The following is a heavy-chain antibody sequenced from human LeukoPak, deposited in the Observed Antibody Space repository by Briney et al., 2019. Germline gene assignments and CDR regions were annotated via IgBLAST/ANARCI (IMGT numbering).Heavy chain of an antibody. CDR1: GYTFTSYG. Sequence: ASVKVSCKASGYTFTSYGISWVRQAPGQGLEWMGWISAYNGNTNYAQKLQGRVTMTTDTSTSTAYMELRSLRSDDTAVYYCARDLAGEIVVVPAAQSFDYWGQGTLVTVSS. CDR3: ARDLAGEIVVVPAAQSFDY. V-gene: IGHV1-18*01. D-gene: IGHD2-2*01. CDR2: ISAYNGNT. J-gene: IGHJ4*02.